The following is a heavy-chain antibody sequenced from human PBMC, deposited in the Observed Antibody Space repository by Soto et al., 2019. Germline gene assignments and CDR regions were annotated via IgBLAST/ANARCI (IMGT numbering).Heavy chain of an antibody. CDR2: INPSGGST. CDR1: GYTFTSYY. V-gene: IGHV1-46*01. Sequence: QVQLVQSGAEVKKPGASVKVSCKASGYTFTSYYMHWVRQAPGQGLEWMGIINPSGGSTSYAQKFPGRVTMTRDTSTSTVYMELSSLRSEDTAVYYCARDRGYYDSSGYYVNYYYYGMDVWGQGTTVTVSS. CDR3: ARDRGYYDSSGYYVNYYYYGMDV. J-gene: IGHJ6*02. D-gene: IGHD3-22*01.